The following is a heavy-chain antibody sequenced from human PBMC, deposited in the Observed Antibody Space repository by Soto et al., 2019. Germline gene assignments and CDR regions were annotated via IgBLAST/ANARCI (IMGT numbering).Heavy chain of an antibody. CDR1: GFTFSSYA. CDR3: AKTLRYFDWSD. D-gene: IGHD3-9*01. CDR2: ISGDGANK. Sequence: GGSLRLSCAASGFTFSSYAMHWVRQGPGQGLEWVSAISGDGANKDYADSVKGRFTISRDNSKNTVYVQMNGLRVEDTAVYYCAKTLRYFDWSDWGQGILVTVSS. J-gene: IGHJ4*02. V-gene: IGHV3-23*01.